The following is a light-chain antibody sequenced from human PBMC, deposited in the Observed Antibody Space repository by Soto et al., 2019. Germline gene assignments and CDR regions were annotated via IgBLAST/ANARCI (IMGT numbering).Light chain of an antibody. CDR2: GNS. CDR3: QSYDSSLSGVV. V-gene: IGLV1-40*01. Sequence: QPVLTQPPSVSGAPGQRVTISCTGSSSNIGAGHDVHWYQQLPGTAPKLLIYGNSNRPSGVPDRFSGSKSGTSATLAITGLQAEDEAEYYCQSYDSSLSGVVFGGGTKLTVL. CDR1: SSNIGAGHD. J-gene: IGLJ2*01.